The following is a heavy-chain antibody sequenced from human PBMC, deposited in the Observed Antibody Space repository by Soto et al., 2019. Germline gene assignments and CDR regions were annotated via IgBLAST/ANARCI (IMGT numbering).Heavy chain of an antibody. D-gene: IGHD2-2*01. CDR2: INPNSGGT. CDR1: GYTFTGYY. Sequence: ASVKVSCKASGYTFTGYYMHWVRQAPGQGLEWMGWINPNSGGTNYAQKFQGRVTMTRDTSISTAYMELSRLRSDDTAVYYCARDLRYCSSTSCSPNWFDPWGQGTLVTVSS. J-gene: IGHJ5*02. V-gene: IGHV1-2*02. CDR3: ARDLRYCSSTSCSPNWFDP.